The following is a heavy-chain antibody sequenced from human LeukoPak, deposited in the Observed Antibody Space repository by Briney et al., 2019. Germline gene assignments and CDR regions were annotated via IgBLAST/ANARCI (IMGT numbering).Heavy chain of an antibody. J-gene: IGHJ4*02. V-gene: IGHV3-48*03. CDR3: ASYGSGSYYKMGDY. CDR2: ISLTGSPI. CDR1: GFTFSSYA. Sequence: PGGSLRLSCAASGFTFSSYAMNWVRQAPGGGLEWISFISLTGSPISYADSVRGRFSISRDNAESSLYLQMNSLRAEDTAVYYCASYGSGSYYKMGDYWGQGTLVTVSS. D-gene: IGHD3-10*01.